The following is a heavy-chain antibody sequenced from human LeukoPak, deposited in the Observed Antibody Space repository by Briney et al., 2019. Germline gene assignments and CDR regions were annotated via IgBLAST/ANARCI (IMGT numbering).Heavy chain of an antibody. D-gene: IGHD2-15*01. CDR2: ISESSNYT. CDR3: AREFCSDGTCYWSFGF. J-gene: IGHJ4*02. CDR1: GFTFSSYS. V-gene: IGHV3-21*01. Sequence: GGSLRLSCAASGFTFSSYSINWARQAPGKGLEWVSSISESSNYTYYADSVKGRFTISRDNAKNPLYLQMNSLRAEDTALYYCAREFCSDGTCYWSFGFWGQGTLVTVSS.